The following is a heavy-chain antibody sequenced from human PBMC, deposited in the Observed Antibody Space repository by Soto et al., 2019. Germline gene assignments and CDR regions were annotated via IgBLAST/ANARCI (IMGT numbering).Heavy chain of an antibody. CDR1: GYTFTSYG. Sequence: VASVKVSCKASGYTFTSYGISWVRQAPGQGLEWMGWISAYNGNTNYAQKLQGRVTMTTDTSTSTAYMELRSLRSDDTAVYYCARDGQELRFYYYYYMDVWGKGTTVTVS. CDR3: ARDGQELRFYYYYYMDV. D-gene: IGHD1-7*01. J-gene: IGHJ6*03. CDR2: ISAYNGNT. V-gene: IGHV1-18*01.